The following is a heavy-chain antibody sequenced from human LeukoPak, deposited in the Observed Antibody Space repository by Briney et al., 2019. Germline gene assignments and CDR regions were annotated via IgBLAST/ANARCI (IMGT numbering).Heavy chain of an antibody. CDR3: AKALGSSPPNYYAIDV. Sequence: GGSLRLSCAASGFTFDDYAMHWVRQAPGKGLEWVSGISWSSVNIGYADSVKGRFTISRDNAKNSLFLQMNSLRAEDTALYYCAKALGSSPPNYYAIDVWGQGTTVTVSS. CDR1: GFTFDDYA. CDR2: ISWSSVNI. D-gene: IGHD6-6*01. V-gene: IGHV3-9*01. J-gene: IGHJ6*02.